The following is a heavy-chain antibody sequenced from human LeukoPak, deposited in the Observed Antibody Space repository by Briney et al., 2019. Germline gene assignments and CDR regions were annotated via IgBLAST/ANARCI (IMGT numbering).Heavy chain of an antibody. CDR3: AKDSVSEGYCSGGSCYSSVHY. D-gene: IGHD2-15*01. J-gene: IGHJ4*02. Sequence: GGSLRLSCAASGFTFSDYYMSWIRQAPGKGLEWVSAISGSGGSTYYADSVKGRFTISRDNSKNTLYLQMNSLRAEDTAVYYCAKDSVSEGYCSGGSCYSSVHYWGQGTLVTVSS. CDR1: GFTFSDYY. V-gene: IGHV3-23*01. CDR2: ISGSGGST.